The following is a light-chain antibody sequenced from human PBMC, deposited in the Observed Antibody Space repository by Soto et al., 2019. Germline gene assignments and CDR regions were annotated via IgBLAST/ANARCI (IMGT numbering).Light chain of an antibody. CDR1: QGISSA. V-gene: IGKV1-13*02. CDR3: QQFNSHPFA. Sequence: AIQLTQSPSSLSASVGDRVTITCRASQGISSALAWYQQKLGKPPRLLIYAASTLESGVPPRFSGSESGSDFTLTISSLQPEDFATYYCQQFNSHPFAFGPGTRVHFK. CDR2: AAS. J-gene: IGKJ3*01.